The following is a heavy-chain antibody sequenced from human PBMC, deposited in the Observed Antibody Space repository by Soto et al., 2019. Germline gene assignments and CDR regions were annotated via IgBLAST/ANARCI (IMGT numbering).Heavy chain of an antibody. J-gene: IGHJ4*02. CDR2: ISSTTNYI. CDR3: ARESEDLTSNFDY. CDR1: GFTFTRYS. Sequence: GGSLRLSCAASGFTFTRYSMNWVRQAPGEGLEWVSSISSTTNYIYYADSMKGRFTVSRDNAKNSVYLEMNSLSAEDTAVYYCARESEDLTSNFDYWGQGTLVTVS. V-gene: IGHV3-21*01.